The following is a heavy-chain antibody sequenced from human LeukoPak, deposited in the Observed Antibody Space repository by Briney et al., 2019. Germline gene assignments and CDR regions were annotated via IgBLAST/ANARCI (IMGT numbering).Heavy chain of an antibody. V-gene: IGHV4-59*01. CDR1: GGSISSYD. CDR2: IYYGGST. CDR3: AREHGVLWFGDTFFDY. D-gene: IGHD3-10*01. Sequence: PSGTLCLTCAVSGGSISSYDWSWVRQPPGKGLEWIAYIYYGGSTNYNPSLKSRVTMSVDTSMNQSSLKLSSVTAADTAVYYCAREHGVLWFGDTFFDYWGQGTLVTVSS. J-gene: IGHJ4*02.